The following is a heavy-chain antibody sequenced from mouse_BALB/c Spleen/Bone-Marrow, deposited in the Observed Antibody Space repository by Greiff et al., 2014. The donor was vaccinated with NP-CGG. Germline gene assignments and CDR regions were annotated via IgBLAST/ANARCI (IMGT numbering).Heavy chain of an antibody. J-gene: IGHJ4*01. Sequence: VQLQQPRAELVKPGASVKLSCTASGFNIKDTYIHWVKQRPEQGLEWIGRIDPANGNTKYDPKFQGKATITTDTSSNTAYLQLSSLTSEDTAVYYCAQGYDWAMDYWGQGTSVTVSS. CDR3: AQGYDWAMDY. V-gene: IGHV14-3*02. CDR1: GFNIKDTY. CDR2: IDPANGNT. D-gene: IGHD2-14*01.